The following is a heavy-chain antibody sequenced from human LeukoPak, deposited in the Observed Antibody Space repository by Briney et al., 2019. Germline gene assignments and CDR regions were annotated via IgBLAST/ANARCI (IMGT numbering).Heavy chain of an antibody. Sequence: ASVEVSCKASGYTSTGYYMHWVRQAPGQGLEWMGRINPNNGGTNYAQKFQGRVTMTGDTSISTAYMELSSLRSDDTAVYYCTRESGSYHGNDYWGQGTLVTVSS. D-gene: IGHD1-26*01. CDR1: GYTSTGYY. J-gene: IGHJ4*02. V-gene: IGHV1-2*06. CDR3: TRESGSYHGNDY. CDR2: INPNNGGT.